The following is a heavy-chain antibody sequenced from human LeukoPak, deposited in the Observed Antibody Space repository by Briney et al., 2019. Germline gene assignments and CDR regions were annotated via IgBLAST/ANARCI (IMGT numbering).Heavy chain of an antibody. CDR3: ARDSSTVTTRHFDY. CDR2: VYYTGST. Sequence: SETLSLTCTVSGGSINNFYWTWIRQPPGKGLECIGYVYYTGSTYYNPSLKNRVTISVDTSRNQFSLRLNYVTAADAAVYYCARDSSTVTTRHFDYWGQGTLVTVSS. CDR1: GGSINNFY. D-gene: IGHD4-17*01. V-gene: IGHV4-59*01. J-gene: IGHJ4*02.